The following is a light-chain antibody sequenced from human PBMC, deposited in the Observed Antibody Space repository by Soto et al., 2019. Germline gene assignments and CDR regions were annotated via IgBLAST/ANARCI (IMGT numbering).Light chain of an antibody. CDR2: GNS. Sequence: SVLTKPPFVSGAPGQRENISCTGSSSNIGAGYDAHWYQQLPGTAPKVLIYGNSNRPSGVPDRFSGSKYGNTASLTISALQAEDEADYYCCSFAGKDPPYLFTTGTKV. J-gene: IGLJ1*01. V-gene: IGLV1-40*01. CDR1: SSNIGAGYD. CDR3: CSFAGKDPPYL.